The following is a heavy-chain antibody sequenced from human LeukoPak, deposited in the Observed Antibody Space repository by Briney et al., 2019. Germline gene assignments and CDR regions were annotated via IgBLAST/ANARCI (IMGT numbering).Heavy chain of an antibody. CDR1: GFTVSSYA. J-gene: IGHJ6*03. D-gene: IGHD3-16*01. CDR2: INDNCDCK. Sequence: GGALRLSCAACGFTVSSYAMRWVRQPAGRGLEGVSTINDNCDCKCYADSVKGRSNISRDNSYNTVSLQMNSLRDEDTGVYYCAKGLRTGVGPYMGYHYYMDVWGKGATVTVSS. V-gene: IGHV3-23*01. CDR3: AKGLRTGVGPYMGYHYYMDV.